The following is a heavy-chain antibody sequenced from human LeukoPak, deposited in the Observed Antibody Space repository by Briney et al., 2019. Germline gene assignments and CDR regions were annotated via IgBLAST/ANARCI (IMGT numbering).Heavy chain of an antibody. CDR2: ISNSGST. CDR3: ARVRDSSGYYLGAFDV. V-gene: IGHV4-4*07. CDR1: NGSISSNF. D-gene: IGHD3-22*01. J-gene: IGHJ3*01. Sequence: WETLSLTCTVSNGSISSNFWSWIRQPAGKGLEWIGRISNSGSTNYNPSLESRATMSVDTSKNQFSLRLSSVTAADTAIYYCARVRDSSGYYLGAFDVWGQGTVVTVSS.